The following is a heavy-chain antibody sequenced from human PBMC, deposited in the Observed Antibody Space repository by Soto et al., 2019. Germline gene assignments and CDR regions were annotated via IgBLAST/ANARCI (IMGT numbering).Heavy chain of an antibody. J-gene: IGHJ4*02. V-gene: IGHV3-15*01. D-gene: IGHD2-15*01. CDR3: TTGTKYCTGGSCYWVYFDY. CDR1: VFTFRNAW. Sequence: PGGSLRLSCAASVFTFRNAWMSWVLRSPGEGLEGVGRIKSETDGGTTDYAAPVKGRCTISREDSKNTLYLRMNSLKTEDTAIYYCTTGTKYCTGGSCYWVYFDYWGQGT. CDR2: IKSETDGGTT.